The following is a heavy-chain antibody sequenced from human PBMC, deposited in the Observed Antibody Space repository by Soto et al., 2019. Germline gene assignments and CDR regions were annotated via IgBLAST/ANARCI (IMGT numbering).Heavy chain of an antibody. CDR1: GLTVSSNY. Sequence: EVQLVESGVGLIQPGGSLRLCCAASGLTVSSNYMNWVRQAPGKGLEWVSIIYSGGSAHYADSVKGRFTISRDKSKSTLYLQMNSLRAEDTAAYYCARGLGNFDYWGQGTLVTVSS. CDR2: IYSGGSA. CDR3: ARGLGNFDY. J-gene: IGHJ4*02. V-gene: IGHV3-53*01.